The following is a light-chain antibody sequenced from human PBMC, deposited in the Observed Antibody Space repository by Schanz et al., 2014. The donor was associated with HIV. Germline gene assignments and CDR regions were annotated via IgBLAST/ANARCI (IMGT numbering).Light chain of an antibody. CDR1: SSNIQSNT. Sequence: QSVLTQPPSASGTPGQRVTISCSGSSSNIQSNTVNWYQQLPGTAPKLLIYANDMRPSGVPDRFSGSGSGTSASLAISGLQSDDEADYYCAGWDDGLNGWVFGGGTKVTVL. V-gene: IGLV1-44*01. CDR3: AGWDDGLNGWV. J-gene: IGLJ3*02. CDR2: AND.